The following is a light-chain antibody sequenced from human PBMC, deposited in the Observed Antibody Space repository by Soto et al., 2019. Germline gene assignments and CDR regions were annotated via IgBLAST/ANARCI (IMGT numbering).Light chain of an antibody. CDR1: QNILTF. CDR3: QQSYSTPHT. Sequence: DIQVTQSPSSLSPSIGDTVTITCRASQNILTFLNWYQHKPGKAPKLLIYTASSLQSAVPSRFSSSGSGTDFTLTITSLQPEDFATYYCQQSYSTPHTFGQGTRLEIK. CDR2: TAS. J-gene: IGKJ2*01. V-gene: IGKV1-39*01.